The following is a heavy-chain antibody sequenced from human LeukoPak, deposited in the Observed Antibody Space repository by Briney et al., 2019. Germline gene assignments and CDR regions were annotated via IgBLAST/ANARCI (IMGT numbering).Heavy chain of an antibody. CDR2: TYYRSKWYN. J-gene: IGHJ3*02. D-gene: IGHD4-23*01. CDR1: GDSVSSNSAA. Sequence: TSQTLSLTCAISGDSVSSNSAAWNWIRQSASRGLEWLGRTYYRSKWYNDYAVSVKSRITINPDTSKNQFSLQLNSVTPEDTAVYYCARRIGNSDAFDIWGQGTMVTVSS. V-gene: IGHV6-1*01. CDR3: ARRIGNSDAFDI.